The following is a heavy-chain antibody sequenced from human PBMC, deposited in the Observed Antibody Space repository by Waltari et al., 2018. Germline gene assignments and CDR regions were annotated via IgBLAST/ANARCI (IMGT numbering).Heavy chain of an antibody. Sequence: EVQLVESGGGLVQPGRSLRLSCAASGFTFDDYAMHWVRQAPGKGLEWVSGISWNSGSIGYADSVKGRFTISRDNAKNSLYLQMNSLRAEDTALYYCAKVLLTDDAFDIWGQGTMVTVSS. CDR3: AKVLLTDDAFDI. CDR1: GFTFDDYA. J-gene: IGHJ3*02. D-gene: IGHD1-20*01. CDR2: ISWNSGSI. V-gene: IGHV3-9*01.